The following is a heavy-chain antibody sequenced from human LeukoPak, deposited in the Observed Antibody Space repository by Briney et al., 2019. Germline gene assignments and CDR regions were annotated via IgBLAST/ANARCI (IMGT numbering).Heavy chain of an antibody. CDR2: INTNTGNP. D-gene: IGHD3-9*01. J-gene: IGHJ4*02. Sequence: GASVKVSCKASGYTFTSYAMNWVRQAPGQGLEWMGWINTNTGNPTYAQGFTGRFVFSLDTSVSTAYLQISSLKAEDTAVYYCARSQHQKVTVLRYFDWLLQPLFDYWGQGTLVTVSS. CDR3: ARSQHQKVTVLRYFDWLLQPLFDY. CDR1: GYTFTSYA. V-gene: IGHV7-4-1*02.